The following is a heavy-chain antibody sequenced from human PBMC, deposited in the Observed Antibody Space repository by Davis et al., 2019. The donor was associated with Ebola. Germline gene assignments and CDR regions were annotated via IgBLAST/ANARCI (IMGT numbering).Heavy chain of an antibody. CDR2: IYPGDSDT. D-gene: IGHD3-3*01. Sequence: GESLKISCKASGYSFTSYWIGWVRQMPGKGLEWMGIIYPGDSDTRYSPSFQGQVTISADKSISTAYLQWSSLKASDTAMYYCARTASDFWSGYRINWFDPWGQGTLVTVSS. J-gene: IGHJ5*02. V-gene: IGHV5-51*01. CDR3: ARTASDFWSGYRINWFDP. CDR1: GYSFTSYW.